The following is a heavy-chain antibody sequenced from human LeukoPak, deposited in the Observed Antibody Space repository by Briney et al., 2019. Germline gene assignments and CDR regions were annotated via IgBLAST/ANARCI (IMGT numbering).Heavy chain of an antibody. V-gene: IGHV3-23*01. D-gene: IGHD3-3*01. CDR3: AKGIPPARGVVINYYYYGMDV. Sequence: PGGSLRLSCAASGFTFSTYDMSWVRQAPGKGLEWVSGVSGSGDRTHYADSVKGRFTISRDNSKNTLYLQMNSLRAEDTAVYYCAKGIPPARGVVINYYYYGMDVWGQGTTVTVSS. CDR1: GFTFSTYD. J-gene: IGHJ6*02. CDR2: VSGSGDRT.